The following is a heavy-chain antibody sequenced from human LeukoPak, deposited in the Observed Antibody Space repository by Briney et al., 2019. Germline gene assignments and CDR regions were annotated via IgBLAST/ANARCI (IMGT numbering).Heavy chain of an antibody. Sequence: ASVTVSFTASGYTFTIYAIHWVRQAPGQRLEWMGWISAGNGNTKYSQNFQGRVTFISNTSATTAFMELSSLRSEDAAVYYCARDSGSGNNDYGGQGTLVTVS. V-gene: IGHV1-3*01. J-gene: IGHJ4*02. D-gene: IGHD1-26*01. CDR3: ARDSGSGNNDY. CDR2: ISAGNGNT. CDR1: GYTFTIYA.